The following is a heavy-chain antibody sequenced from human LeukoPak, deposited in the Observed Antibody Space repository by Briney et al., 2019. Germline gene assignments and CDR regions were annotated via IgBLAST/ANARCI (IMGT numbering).Heavy chain of an antibody. Sequence: ASVKVSCKASGYTFNNHDINWVRQATGQGLEWMGWMNPYSGNTGYAQKFRGRVTMTRDTSINTAYLEFYSLRSEDTAVYYCARGYSPTLRTTGNDYWGQGTLVTVSS. CDR3: ARGYSPTLRTTGNDY. V-gene: IGHV1-8*01. CDR1: GYTFNNHD. J-gene: IGHJ4*02. CDR2: MNPYSGNT. D-gene: IGHD1-1*01.